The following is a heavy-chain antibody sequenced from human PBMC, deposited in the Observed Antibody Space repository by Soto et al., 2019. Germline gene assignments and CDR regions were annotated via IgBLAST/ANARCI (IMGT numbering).Heavy chain of an antibody. V-gene: IGHV5-51*01. CDR2: IYPGDSDT. CDR1: GYSFTSYW. CDR3: ARHVSGRGRLGELSLYSLDY. J-gene: IGHJ4*02. D-gene: IGHD3-16*02. Sequence: GESLKISCKGSGYSFTSYWIGWVRQMPGKGLEWMGIIYPGDSDTRYSPSFQGQVTISADKSISTAYLQWSSLKASDTAMYYCARHVSGRGRLGELSLYSLDYWGQGTLVTVSS.